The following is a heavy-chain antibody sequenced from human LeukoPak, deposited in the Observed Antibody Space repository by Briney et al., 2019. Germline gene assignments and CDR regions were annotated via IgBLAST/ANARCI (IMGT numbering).Heavy chain of an antibody. CDR1: GGSISSNY. Sequence: PSETLSLTCSVSGGSISSNYWSWIRQPPGKGPEWIGYIYYSGTTNYNPSLKSRVTISVDTSKTQFSLKLRSVTAADTAVYYCARGAGWYDFWGQGILVTVSS. V-gene: IGHV4-59*01. CDR2: IYYSGTT. J-gene: IGHJ5*01. D-gene: IGHD6-19*01. CDR3: ARGAGWYDF.